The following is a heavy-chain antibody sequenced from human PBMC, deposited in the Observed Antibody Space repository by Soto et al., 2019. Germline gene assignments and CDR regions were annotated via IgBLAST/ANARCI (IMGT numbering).Heavy chain of an antibody. CDR1: GGSISSGGYY. D-gene: IGHD3-10*01. CDR3: ARVRDGGYYFDY. J-gene: IGHJ4*02. Sequence: SETLSLTCTVSGGSISSGGYYWSWIRQHPGKGLEWIGYIYYSGSTYYNPSLKSRVTISVDTSKNQFSLKLSSVTAADTAVYYCARVRDGGYYFDYWGQGTLVTVSS. CDR2: IYYSGST. V-gene: IGHV4-31*03.